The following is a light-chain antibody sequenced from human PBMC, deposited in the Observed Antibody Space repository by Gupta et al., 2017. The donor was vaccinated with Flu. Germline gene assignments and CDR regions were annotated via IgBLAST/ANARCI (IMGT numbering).Light chain of an antibody. Sequence: NCKSSQSFLYSSNNKNYLAWYQQKPGQPPKLLIYWASTRESGVPDRFSGSGSGTDFTLTISSLQAEDVAVYYCQQYYSFPPSFGPGTKVDIK. J-gene: IGKJ3*01. CDR3: QQYYSFPPS. V-gene: IGKV4-1*01. CDR2: WAS. CDR1: QSFLYSSNNKNY.